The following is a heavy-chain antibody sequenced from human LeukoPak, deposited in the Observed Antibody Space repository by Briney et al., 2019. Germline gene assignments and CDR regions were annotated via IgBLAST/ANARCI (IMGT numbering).Heavy chain of an antibody. Sequence: PGGSLRLSCAASGFTFDDYAMHWVRQAPGKGLEWVSGINWNSGSTGYADSVKGRFTISRDNAKNSLYLQMNSLRAEDTALYYCATLDNTSPAWGQGILVTVSS. CDR1: GFTFDDYA. J-gene: IGHJ4*02. D-gene: IGHD2-2*01. CDR3: ATLDNTSPA. CDR2: INWNSGST. V-gene: IGHV3-9*01.